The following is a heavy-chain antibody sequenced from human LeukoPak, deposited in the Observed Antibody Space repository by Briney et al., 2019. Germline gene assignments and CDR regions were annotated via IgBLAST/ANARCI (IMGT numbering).Heavy chain of an antibody. D-gene: IGHD5-24*01. CDR1: GGSISSYY. CDR3: ARNRDGYNSFDY. CDR2: IDYSGST. Sequence: SETLSLTCSVSGGSISSYYWSWVRRPPGKGLEWIGYIDYSGSTNYNPSLKSRVNIPVDTYKNPFPLKLSSVTAADTAVYYCARNRDGYNSFDYWGQGTQVTVSS. J-gene: IGHJ4*02. V-gene: IGHV4-59*12.